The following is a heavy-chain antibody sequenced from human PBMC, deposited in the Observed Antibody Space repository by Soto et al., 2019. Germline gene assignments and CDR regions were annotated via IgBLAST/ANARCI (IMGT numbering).Heavy chain of an antibody. CDR1: GGSFSGYY. CDR2: INHSGST. V-gene: IGHV4-34*01. CDR3: PRGTDIVVVVAAPGFDY. Sequence: QVQLQQWGAGLLKPSETLSLTCAVYGGSFSGYYWSWIRQPPGKGLEWIGEINHSGSTNYNPSLKSRVTISVDTSKNQFPPKLSSVTAVDTAVYYCPRGTDIVVVVAAPGFDYWGQGTLVTVSS. D-gene: IGHD2-15*01. J-gene: IGHJ4*02.